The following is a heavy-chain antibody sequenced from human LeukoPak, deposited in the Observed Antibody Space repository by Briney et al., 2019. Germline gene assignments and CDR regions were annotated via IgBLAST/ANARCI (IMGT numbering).Heavy chain of an antibody. CDR3: ARGYSSGLHFDY. CDR1: GFTLSTNA. J-gene: IGHJ4*02. Sequence: GGSLRLSCLTSGFTLSTNAMSWVRQAPGKGLEWISGISGSGASTYYADSVKGRFTISRDNAKNTLYLQMNSLRAEDTAVYYCARGYSSGLHFDYWGQGTLVTVSS. D-gene: IGHD6-19*01. CDR2: ISGSGAST. V-gene: IGHV3-23*01.